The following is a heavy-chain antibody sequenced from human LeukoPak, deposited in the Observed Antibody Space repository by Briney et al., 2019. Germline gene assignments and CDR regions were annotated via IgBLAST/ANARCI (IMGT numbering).Heavy chain of an antibody. CDR3: ARGLGDSSGYYFGYFDY. CDR1: GFTVSSNY. V-gene: IGHV3-66*01. D-gene: IGHD3-22*01. J-gene: IGHJ4*02. Sequence: GGSLRLSCAASGFTVSSNYMSWVRQAPGKGLEWVSVIYSGGSTYYADSVKGRFTISRDNSKNTLYLQMNSLRAEDTAVYYCARGLGDSSGYYFGYFDYWGQGTLVAVSS. CDR2: IYSGGST.